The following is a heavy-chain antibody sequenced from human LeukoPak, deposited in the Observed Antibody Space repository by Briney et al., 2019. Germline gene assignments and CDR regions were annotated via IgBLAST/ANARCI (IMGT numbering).Heavy chain of an antibody. Sequence: GGSLRLSCAASGFTFSSYGMHWVRQAPGKGLEWVAVIWYDGSNKYYADSVKGRFTISRDNSKNTLYLQMNSLRAGDTAVYYCAKDAHIVVVTALDYWGQGTLVTVSS. CDR1: GFTFSSYG. CDR3: AKDAHIVVVTALDY. D-gene: IGHD2-21*02. J-gene: IGHJ4*02. V-gene: IGHV3-33*06. CDR2: IWYDGSNK.